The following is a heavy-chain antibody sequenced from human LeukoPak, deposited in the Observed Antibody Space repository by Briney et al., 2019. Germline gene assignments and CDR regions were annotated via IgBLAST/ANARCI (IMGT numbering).Heavy chain of an antibody. D-gene: IGHD6-13*01. CDR3: ARGVSSSWYPIDY. V-gene: IGHV4-59*01. Sequence: SETLSLTCTVSGGSISTYYWSWIRRPPGKGLEWIGDIYYSGSTNYNPSLKSRVTISVDTSKNQFSLRLNSVTAADTAVYCCARGVSSSWYPIDYWGQGTLVTVSS. CDR1: GGSISTYY. J-gene: IGHJ4*02. CDR2: IYYSGST.